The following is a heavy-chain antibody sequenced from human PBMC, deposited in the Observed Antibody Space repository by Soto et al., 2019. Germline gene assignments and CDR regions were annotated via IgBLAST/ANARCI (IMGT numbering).Heavy chain of an antibody. CDR3: AKEAPGGWHFFAT. CDR1: GFTLSDHY. CDR2: SRDKAQGYST. J-gene: IGHJ1*01. V-gene: IGHV3-72*01. D-gene: IGHD6-19*01. Sequence: GGSLRLSCAGSGFTLSDHYIDWVRQAPGKGLEWVGRSRDKAQGYSTAYAASVKGRFTTSRDESKNSVYLQMNSLKTEDTAVYYCAKEAPGGWHFFATWGQGTLVTVSS.